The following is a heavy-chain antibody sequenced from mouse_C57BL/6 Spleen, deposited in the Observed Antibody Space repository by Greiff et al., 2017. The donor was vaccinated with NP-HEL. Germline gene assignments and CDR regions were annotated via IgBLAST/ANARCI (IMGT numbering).Heavy chain of an antibody. CDR3: ARFPTTNAMDY. V-gene: IGHV1-26*01. CDR1: GYTFTDYY. CDR2: INPNNGGT. J-gene: IGHJ4*01. Sequence: VQLQQSGPELVKPGASVKISCKASGYTFTDYYMNWVKQSHGKSLEWIGDINPNNGGTSYNQKFKGKATLTVDKSSSTAYMELRSLTSEDSAVYYCARFPTTNAMDYWGQGTSVTVSS. D-gene: IGHD1-1*01.